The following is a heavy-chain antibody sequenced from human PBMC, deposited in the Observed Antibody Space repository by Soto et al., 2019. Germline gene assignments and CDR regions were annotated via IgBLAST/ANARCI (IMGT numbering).Heavy chain of an antibody. CDR2: LSGSGGST. D-gene: IGHD3-10*01. J-gene: IGHJ4*02. V-gene: IGHV3-23*01. CDR1: GFSFIKYA. CDR3: ARGFSAGKGSPPDY. Sequence: PGGSLRLSCVASGFSFIKYAMSWVRQAPGKGLEWVSGLSGSGGSTSSADSVEGRFAISRDNSRNTLYLQMNSLRDGDTAIYYCARGFSAGKGSPPDYWGQGTLVTVSS.